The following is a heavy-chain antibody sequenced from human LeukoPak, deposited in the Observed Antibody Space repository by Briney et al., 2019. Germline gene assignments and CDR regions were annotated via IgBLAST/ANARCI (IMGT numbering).Heavy chain of an antibody. CDR2: ITSSGGSA. J-gene: IGHJ4*02. CDR3: AKDLGGAMIVVV. CDR1: GFTFSSYA. Sequence: GGSLRLSCAASGFTFSSYAMNWVRQAPGKGLEWVSTITSSGGSAYYADSVKDRFTISRDNSKNTLYLQMNSLRAEDTAIYYCAKDLGGAMIVVVGGQGTLVTVSS. V-gene: IGHV3-23*01. D-gene: IGHD3-22*01.